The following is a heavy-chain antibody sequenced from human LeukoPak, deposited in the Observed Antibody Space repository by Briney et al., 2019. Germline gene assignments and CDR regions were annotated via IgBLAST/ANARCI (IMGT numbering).Heavy chain of an antibody. Sequence: GGSLRLSCVASGFNFNNYDLHWVRQAPGKGLEWVAFIRYDGSRIFYVDSVEGRFTISRDNSKNTLYLQMNGLRGEDTASYHCAKTAFQHGDYYYMDVWGKGTTVTVSS. D-gene: IGHD2-2*01. CDR3: AKTAFQHGDYYYMDV. J-gene: IGHJ6*03. V-gene: IGHV3-30*02. CDR2: IRYDGSRI. CDR1: GFNFNNYD.